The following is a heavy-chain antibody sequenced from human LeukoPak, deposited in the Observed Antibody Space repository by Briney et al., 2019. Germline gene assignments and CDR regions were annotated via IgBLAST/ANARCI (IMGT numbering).Heavy chain of an antibody. CDR1: GGSISSYY. V-gene: IGHV4-59*01. CDR2: IYYSGST. J-gene: IGHJ6*03. Sequence: PSETLSLACTASGGSISSYYWSWIRQPPGKGLEWIGYIYYSGSTNYNPSLKSRVTISVDTSKNQFSLKLSSVTAADTAVYYCAREGLSRDGYNSDYYYYYYMDVWGKGTTVTVSS. CDR3: AREGLSRDGYNSDYYYYYYMDV. D-gene: IGHD5-24*01.